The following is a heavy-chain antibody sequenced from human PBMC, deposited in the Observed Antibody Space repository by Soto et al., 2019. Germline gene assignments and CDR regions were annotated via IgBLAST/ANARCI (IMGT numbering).Heavy chain of an antibody. J-gene: IGHJ4*02. CDR2: ISGSGA. CDR1: GFTFSNYP. CDR3: AKDRAGDIYVAARSGLDY. V-gene: IGHV3-23*01. Sequence: GGSLRLSCAASGFTFSNYPMSWVRQAPGKGLEWVSVISGSGAFYADSVKGRFTISRDHSKNTLYLQMNSLRGDDTAVYYCAKDRAGDIYVAARSGLDYWGQGTLVTV. D-gene: IGHD3-3*01.